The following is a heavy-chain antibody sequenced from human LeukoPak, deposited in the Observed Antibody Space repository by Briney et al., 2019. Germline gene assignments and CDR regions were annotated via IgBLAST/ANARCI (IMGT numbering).Heavy chain of an antibody. D-gene: IGHD6-13*01. CDR3: ARDLSSAALDY. CDR2: ISSSSSYI. J-gene: IGHJ4*02. Sequence: GRSLRLSCAASGFTFSSYSMNWVRQAPGKGLEWVSSISSSSSYIYYADSVKGRFTISRDNAKNSLYLQMNSLRAEDTAVYYCARDLSSAALDYWGQGTLVTVSS. CDR1: GFTFSSYS. V-gene: IGHV3-21*01.